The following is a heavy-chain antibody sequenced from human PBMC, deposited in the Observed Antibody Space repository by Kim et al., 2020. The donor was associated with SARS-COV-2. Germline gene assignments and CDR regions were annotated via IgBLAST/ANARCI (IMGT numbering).Heavy chain of an antibody. D-gene: IGHD2-2*01. J-gene: IGHJ6*02. Sequence: ASVKVSCKASGYTFTGYYMHWVRQAPGQGLEWMGGINPNSGGTNYAQKFQGRVTMTRDTSISTAYMDLSRLRSDDTAVYYCARDGVEYQLLSYYYYGMDVWGQGTTVTVSS. CDR3: ARDGVEYQLLSYYYYGMDV. V-gene: IGHV1-2*02. CDR1: GYTFTGYY. CDR2: INPNSGGT.